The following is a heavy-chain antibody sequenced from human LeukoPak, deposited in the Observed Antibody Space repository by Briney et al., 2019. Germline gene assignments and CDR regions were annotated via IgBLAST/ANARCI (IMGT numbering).Heavy chain of an antibody. CDR2: IYPGDSDT. J-gene: IGHJ4*02. V-gene: IGHV5-51*01. CDR3: ARRSGRYGSGSYSLDY. D-gene: IGHD3-10*01. CDR1: GYSFTSYW. Sequence: GESLKISCKGSGYSFTSYWIGWVRQMPGKGLEWMGIIYPGDSDTRYSLSFQGQVTISADKSISTAYLQWSSLKASDTAMYYCARRSGRYGSGSYSLDYWGQGTLVTVS.